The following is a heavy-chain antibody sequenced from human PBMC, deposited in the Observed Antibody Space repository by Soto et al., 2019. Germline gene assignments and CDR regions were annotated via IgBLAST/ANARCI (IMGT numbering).Heavy chain of an antibody. D-gene: IGHD6-13*01. CDR3: ARDPRGVVAAGIGY. V-gene: IGHV1-18*01. J-gene: IGHJ4*02. Sequence: QVQLVQSGAEVKKPGASVKVSCKASGYTFTSYGISWVRQAPGQGLEWMGWISAYNGNTNYAQKLQGRVTMTTDTXXSTAHMELRSLRPDDTAVYYCARDPRGVVAAGIGYWGQGTLVTVAS. CDR1: GYTFTSYG. CDR2: ISAYNGNT.